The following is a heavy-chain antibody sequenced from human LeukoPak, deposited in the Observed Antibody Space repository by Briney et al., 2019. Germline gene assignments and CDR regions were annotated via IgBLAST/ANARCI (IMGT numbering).Heavy chain of an antibody. Sequence: ASVKVSCKASGYTFTSYGISWVRQAPGQGLEWMGWISAYNGNTNYAQKLQGRVTMTTDTSTSTAYMELRSLRSDDTAVYYCARAFSSSWYSTLDYWGQGTLVTVSS. CDR2: ISAYNGNT. V-gene: IGHV1-18*01. CDR1: GYTFTSYG. J-gene: IGHJ4*02. D-gene: IGHD6-13*01. CDR3: ARAFSSSWYSTLDY.